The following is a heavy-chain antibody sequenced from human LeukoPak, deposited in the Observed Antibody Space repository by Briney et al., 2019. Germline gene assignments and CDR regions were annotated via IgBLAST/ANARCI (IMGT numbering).Heavy chain of an antibody. CDR3: ARDQVGATRGYYYYMDV. V-gene: IGHV6-1*01. Sequence: SQTLSLTCAISGDSVSSNSAAWNWIRQSPSRGLEWLGRTYYRSKWYNDYAVSVKSRITINPDTSKNQFSLQLNSVTPEDTAVYYCARDQVGATRGYYYYMDVWGKGTTVTVSS. J-gene: IGHJ6*03. CDR1: GDSVSSNSAA. D-gene: IGHD1-26*01. CDR2: TYYRSKWYN.